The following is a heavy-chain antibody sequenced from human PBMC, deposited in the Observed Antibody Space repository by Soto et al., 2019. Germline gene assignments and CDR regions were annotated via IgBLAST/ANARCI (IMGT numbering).Heavy chain of an antibody. J-gene: IGHJ6*02. CDR1: GFTFSSYG. Sequence: HPGGSLRLSCAASGFTFSSYGMHWVRQAPGKGLEWVAVISYDGSNKYYADSVKGRFTISRDNSKNTLYLQMNSLRAEDTAVYYCARDNSSGWFDYYYYGMDVWGQGTTVTVSS. CDR3: ARDNSSGWFDYYYYGMDV. CDR2: ISYDGSNK. V-gene: IGHV3-30*03. D-gene: IGHD6-19*01.